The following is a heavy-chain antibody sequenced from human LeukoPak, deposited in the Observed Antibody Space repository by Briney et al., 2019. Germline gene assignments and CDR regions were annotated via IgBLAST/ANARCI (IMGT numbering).Heavy chain of an antibody. CDR1: GGSISSNGYY. Sequence: PSETLSLTCTVSGGSISSNGYYWGWIRQPPGKSLEWIGSVYYTGSTYYNPSLKSRVTISVDTAKNHFSLNLSSVTAAATAVYYCASSTSGWYNGNDYWGQGTLVTVSS. CDR3: ASSTSGWYNGNDY. CDR2: VYYTGST. J-gene: IGHJ4*02. D-gene: IGHD6-19*01. V-gene: IGHV4-39*02.